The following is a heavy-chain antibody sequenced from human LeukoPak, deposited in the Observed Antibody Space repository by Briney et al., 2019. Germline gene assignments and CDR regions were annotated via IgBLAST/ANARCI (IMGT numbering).Heavy chain of an antibody. Sequence: PSETLSLTCAVYGGSFTGYYWTWLGQPPGKGREWMGEVNHRGFTSSNPSLKRRVTISVDPSKNQFSLKLSSVTAADTAVYYCARGVRQLDIKYYYYYYYMDVWGKGTTVTVSS. CDR2: VNHRGFT. D-gene: IGHD6-6*01. J-gene: IGHJ6*03. CDR1: GGSFTGYY. V-gene: IGHV4-34*01. CDR3: ARGVRQLDIKYYYYYYYMDV.